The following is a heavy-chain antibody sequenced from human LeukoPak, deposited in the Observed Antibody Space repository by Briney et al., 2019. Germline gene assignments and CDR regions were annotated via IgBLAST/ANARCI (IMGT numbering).Heavy chain of an antibody. J-gene: IGHJ5*02. CDR1: GYTFTGHY. CDR2: INPENGIT. V-gene: IGHV1-2*02. Sequence: ASVKVSCKASGYTFTGHYIHWVRQAPGQGLEWMGWINPENGITNSAEKFQGRVTMTRDTSIRIAYMELSRLRSDDTAVYYCGRNPRGAGNWFDPWGQGTLVTVSS. CDR3: GRNPRGAGNWFDP.